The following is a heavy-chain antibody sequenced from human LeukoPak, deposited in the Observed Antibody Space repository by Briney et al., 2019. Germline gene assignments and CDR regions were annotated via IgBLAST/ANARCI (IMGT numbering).Heavy chain of an antibody. Sequence: GGSLRLSCAASGFIFSDHYMDWVRLAPGKGLEWVGRIRNKAQRYTTVYAASVSGRFTISRDDSRNSLYLQMNSLEAEDTAVYYCAKDLDYTTYGYYFDYWGQGTLVTVSS. D-gene: IGHD4-11*01. CDR1: GFIFSDHY. J-gene: IGHJ4*02. CDR3: AKDLDYTTYGYYFDY. CDR2: IRNKAQRYTT. V-gene: IGHV3-72*01.